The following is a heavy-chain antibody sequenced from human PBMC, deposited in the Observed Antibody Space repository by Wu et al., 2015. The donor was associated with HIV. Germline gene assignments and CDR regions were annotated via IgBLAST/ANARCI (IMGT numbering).Heavy chain of an antibody. D-gene: IGHD5-12*01. J-gene: IGHJ5*02. CDR3: ARGREYKEYDMGNWLDP. CDR1: GYTFTGYY. V-gene: IGHV1-2*02. Sequence: QVQLVQSGAEVKKPGASVKVSCKASGYTFTGYYIHWVRQAPGQGLEWMGWINPNSGGTNYALKFQGRVTMTRDTSISTAYMDLSRLRSDDTALYYCARGREYKEYDMGNWLDPWGQGTLVTVSS. CDR2: INPNSGGT.